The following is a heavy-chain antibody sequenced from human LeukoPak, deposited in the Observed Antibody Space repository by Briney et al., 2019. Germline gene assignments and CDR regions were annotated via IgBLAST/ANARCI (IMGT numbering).Heavy chain of an antibody. J-gene: IGHJ4*02. D-gene: IGHD6-13*01. V-gene: IGHV3-30-3*01. CDR2: ISYDGSNK. CDR3: AKDGAAGRGPFDY. Sequence: GGPLRLSCAASGFTFSSYAMHWVRQAPGKGLEWVAVISYDGSNKYYADSVKGRFTISRDNSKNTLYLQMNSLRAEDTAVYYCAKDGAAGRGPFDYWGQGTLVTVSS. CDR1: GFTFSSYA.